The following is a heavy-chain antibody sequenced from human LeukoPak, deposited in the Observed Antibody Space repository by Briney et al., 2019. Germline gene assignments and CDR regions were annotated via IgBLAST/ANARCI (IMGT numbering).Heavy chain of an antibody. CDR2: INPNSGGT. D-gene: IGHD6-19*01. J-gene: IGHJ6*02. CDR1: GYTFTGYY. Sequence: GASVKVSCKASGYTFTGYYMHWVRQAPGQGLEWMGWINPNSGGTNYAQKFQGRVTMTRDTSISTAYMELSRLRSDDTAVYYCARERIAVAALGYGMDVWGQGTTVTVSS. V-gene: IGHV1-2*02. CDR3: ARERIAVAALGYGMDV.